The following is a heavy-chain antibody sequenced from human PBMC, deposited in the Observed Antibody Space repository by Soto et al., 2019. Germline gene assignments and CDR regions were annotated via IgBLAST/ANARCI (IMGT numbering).Heavy chain of an antibody. J-gene: IGHJ3*02. CDR3: ARVRIVVVVAATRGGAFDN. CDR2: ISAYNGNT. V-gene: IGHV1-18*04. D-gene: IGHD2-15*01. CDR1: GYTFTSYG. Sequence: ASVKVSCKASGYTFTSYGISWVRQAPGQGLEWMGWISAYNGNTNYAQKLQGRVTMTTDTSTCTAYMELRSLRSDDTAVYYCARVRIVVVVAATRGGAFDNWGQGTMVTVSS.